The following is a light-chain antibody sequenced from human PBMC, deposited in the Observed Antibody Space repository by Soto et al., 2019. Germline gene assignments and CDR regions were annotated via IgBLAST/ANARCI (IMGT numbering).Light chain of an antibody. V-gene: IGKV1-5*01. Sequence: DIQMTQSPSTLSASVGDRVTITCRASQTISNWLAWYQQKPGKAPRLLIYDASTLESGVPSRFSGSASGTEFTLTISSLQPADFATYYCQQHTFGQGTKLEIK. CDR3: QQHT. CDR2: DAS. CDR1: QTISNW. J-gene: IGKJ2*01.